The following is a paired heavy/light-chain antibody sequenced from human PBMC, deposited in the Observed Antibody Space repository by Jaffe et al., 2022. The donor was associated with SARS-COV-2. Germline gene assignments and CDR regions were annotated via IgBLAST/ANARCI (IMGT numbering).Heavy chain of an antibody. D-gene: IGHD2-15*01. CDR1: GGSISSGDYY. CDR2: IYYSGST. V-gene: IGHV4-30-4*01. J-gene: IGHJ4*02. CDR3: ARVSVVNPGIYHFDY. Sequence: QVQLQESGPGLVKPSQTLSLTCTVSGGSISSGDYYWSWIRQPPGKGLEWIGYIYYSGSTYYNSSLKSRVTISVDTSKNQFSLNLSSVTAADTAVYYCARVSVVNPGIYHFDYWGQGTLVTVSS.
Light chain of an antibody. V-gene: IGKV1-39*01. Sequence: DIQMTQSPSSLSASVGDRVTITCRASQSISSYLNWYQQKPGKAPKLLIYAASSLQSGVPSRFSGSGSGTDFTLTIGSLQPEDFATYYCQQSHSTPTFGQGTRLEIK. CDR1: QSISSY. CDR2: AAS. J-gene: IGKJ5*01. CDR3: QQSHSTPT.